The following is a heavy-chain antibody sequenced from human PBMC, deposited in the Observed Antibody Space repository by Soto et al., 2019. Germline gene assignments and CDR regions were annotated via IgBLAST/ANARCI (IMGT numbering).Heavy chain of an antibody. D-gene: IGHD1-1*01. CDR3: AKDKGVFNWATSYFDY. J-gene: IGHJ4*02. V-gene: IGHV3-30*18. Sequence: PGGSLRLSCAASGFTFSNYAMHWVRQAPGKGLEWVALTSYDGNNEYYTDSMKGRFTISRDNSKNTLFLQMNSPRPEDTAVYYCAKDKGVFNWATSYFDYWGQGALVTVSS. CDR2: TSYDGNNE. CDR1: GFTFSNYA.